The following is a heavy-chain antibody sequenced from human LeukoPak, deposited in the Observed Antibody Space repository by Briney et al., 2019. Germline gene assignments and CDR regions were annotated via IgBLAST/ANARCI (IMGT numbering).Heavy chain of an antibody. V-gene: IGHV1-3*01. D-gene: IGHD1-26*01. CDR1: GYTFTSYA. Sequence: ASVTVSCKASGYTFTSYAMHWVRQAPGQRLEWMGWINAGNGNTKYSQKFQGRVTITRDTSASTAYMELSSLRSEDTAVYYCARRVGATRAFDYWGQGTLVTVYS. J-gene: IGHJ4*02. CDR2: INAGNGNT. CDR3: ARRVGATRAFDY.